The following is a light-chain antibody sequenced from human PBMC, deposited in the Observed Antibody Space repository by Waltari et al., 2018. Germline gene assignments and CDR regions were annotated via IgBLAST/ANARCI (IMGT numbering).Light chain of an antibody. CDR2: GSS. V-gene: IGKV1-16*01. J-gene: IGKJ2*01. Sequence: DIQMTQSPSSLSASVGDRVTITCRASQVINKDLAWFQQKPGNAPKSLIHGSSRLQSGVPSRFSGSASGTDFTLTISCLQSEDFATYYCQQYYSYPRTFGQGTKLEIK. CDR3: QQYYSYPRT. CDR1: QVINKD.